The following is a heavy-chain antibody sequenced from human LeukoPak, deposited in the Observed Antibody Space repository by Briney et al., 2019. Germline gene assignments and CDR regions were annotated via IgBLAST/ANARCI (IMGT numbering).Heavy chain of an antibody. CDR1: GGSISSGYY. J-gene: IGHJ4*02. V-gene: IGHV4-38-2*02. CDR3: AREGGLWLAS. Sequence: SETLSLTCTVSGGSISSGYYWGWIRQPPGKGLEWIGSIYHSGSTYYNPSLKSRVTISVDTSKNQFSLKLSSVTAADTAVYYCAREGGLWLASWGQGTLVTVSS. D-gene: IGHD6-19*01. CDR2: IYHSGST.